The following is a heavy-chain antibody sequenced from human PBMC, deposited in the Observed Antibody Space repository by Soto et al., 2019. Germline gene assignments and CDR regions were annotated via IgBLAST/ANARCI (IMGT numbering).Heavy chain of an antibody. CDR3: ARAGLPIFGVVMDPDYYMDV. CDR1: GYTFTSYE. D-gene: IGHD3-3*01. Sequence: ASVKVSCKAPGYTFTSYEINWVRQATGQGLEWMGWMNPNSGNTGYAQKFQGRVTMTRNTSISTAYMELSSLRSEDTAVYYCARAGLPIFGVVMDPDYYMDVWGKGTTVTVSS. V-gene: IGHV1-8*01. CDR2: MNPNSGNT. J-gene: IGHJ6*03.